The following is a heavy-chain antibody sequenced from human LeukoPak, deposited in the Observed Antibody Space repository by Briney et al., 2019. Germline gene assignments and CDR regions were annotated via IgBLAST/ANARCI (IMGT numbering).Heavy chain of an antibody. D-gene: IGHD3-16*02. V-gene: IGHV4-39*07. CDR3: ARVRRYYDYVWGSYRPTNSDY. J-gene: IGHJ4*02. CDR1: GGSISSSSYY. CDR2: IYYSGSS. Sequence: PSETLSLTCTVSGGSISSSSYYWGWIRQPPGKGLEWIGGIYYSGSSYYNPSLKSRVTISVDTSKNQFSLKLSSVTAADTAVYYCARVRRYYDYVWGSYRPTNSDYWGQGTLVTVSS.